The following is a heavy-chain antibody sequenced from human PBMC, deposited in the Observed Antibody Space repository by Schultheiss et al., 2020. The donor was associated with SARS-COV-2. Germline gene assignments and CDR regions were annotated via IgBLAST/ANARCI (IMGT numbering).Heavy chain of an antibody. V-gene: IGHV1-18*01. CDR3: ARDQGDSNYYYYGMDV. CDR1: GYTFTSYG. CDR2: ISAYNGNT. Sequence: ASVKVSCKASGYTFTSYGISWVRQAPGQGLEWMGWISAYNGNTNYAQKLQGRVTMTTDTSTSTAYMELSRLRSDDTAVYYCARDQGDSNYYYYGMDVWGQGTRVTVSS. J-gene: IGHJ6*02. D-gene: IGHD4-11*01.